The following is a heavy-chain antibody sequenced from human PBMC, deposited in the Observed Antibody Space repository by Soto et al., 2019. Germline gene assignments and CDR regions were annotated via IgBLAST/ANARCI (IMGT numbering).Heavy chain of an antibody. D-gene: IGHD3-22*01. J-gene: IGHJ6*02. CDR1: GITFRNYA. Sequence: QVQLVESGGGVVQPGRSLRLSCAASGITFRNYAMHWVRQAPGQGLEWVAVISDDGSNKYYADTVKGRFTISRDNFKNTLYLQMNSLRAEDTAVYYCAGHSSGVPGYYYGMDVWGQGTTVTVSS. CDR3: AGHSSGVPGYYYGMDV. CDR2: ISDDGSNK. V-gene: IGHV3-30*03.